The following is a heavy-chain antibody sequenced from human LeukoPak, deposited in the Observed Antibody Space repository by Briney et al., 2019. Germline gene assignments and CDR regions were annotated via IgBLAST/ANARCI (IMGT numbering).Heavy chain of an antibody. Sequence: GGSLRLSCAASGFTFSSYEMSWVRQAPGKGLEWVSYISSSGSTIYYADSVKGRFTISRDNAKNSLYLQMNSLRAEDTAVYYCARAKAVVPAADAFDIWGQETMVTASS. CDR1: GFTFSSYE. CDR2: ISSSGSTI. CDR3: ARAKAVVPAADAFDI. D-gene: IGHD2-2*01. J-gene: IGHJ3*02. V-gene: IGHV3-48*03.